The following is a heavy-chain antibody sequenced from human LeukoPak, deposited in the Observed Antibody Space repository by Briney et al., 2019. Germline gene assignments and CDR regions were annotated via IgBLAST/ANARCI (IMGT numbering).Heavy chain of an antibody. J-gene: IGHJ6*03. Sequence: GGSLRLSCAASGFYFANYAMSWVRQAPGKGLEWVANIKQGGSEKYYVDSVKGRFTISRDNAKNSLYLQMNSLRAEDTAVYYCARVVWFGAVYYYYYMDVWGKGTTVTVSS. CDR3: ARVVWFGAVYYYYYMDV. CDR1: GFYFANYA. D-gene: IGHD3-10*01. CDR2: IKQGGSEK. V-gene: IGHV3-7*01.